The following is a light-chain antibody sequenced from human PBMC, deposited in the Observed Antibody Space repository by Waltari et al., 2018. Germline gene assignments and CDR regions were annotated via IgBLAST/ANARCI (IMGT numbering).Light chain of an antibody. Sequence: DIVMTQSPDSLAVSPGASATINCKSSQSVLYSPNSKNYLAWSQQKPGQPLKVLIYLASTRESGVPDRFSGSGSGTDFTLTISSLQAEDVAVYYCQQYFGLPLTFGGGTKLEIK. V-gene: IGKV4-1*01. CDR2: LAS. CDR1: QSVLYSPNSKNY. J-gene: IGKJ4*01. CDR3: QQYFGLPLT.